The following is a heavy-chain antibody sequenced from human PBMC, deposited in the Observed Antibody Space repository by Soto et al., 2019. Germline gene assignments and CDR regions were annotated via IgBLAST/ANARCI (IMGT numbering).Heavy chain of an antibody. CDR2: IYYSGST. D-gene: IGHD4-17*01. CDR3: ARGGSDYERYNWFDP. J-gene: IGHJ5*02. V-gene: IGHV4-31*03. CDR1: GGSISSGGYY. Sequence: SETLSLTCTVSGGSISSGGYYWSWIRQHPGKGLEWIGYIYYSGSTYYNPSLKSRVTISVDTSKNQFSLKLSSVTAADTAVYYCARGGSDYERYNWFDPWGQGTLVTVSS.